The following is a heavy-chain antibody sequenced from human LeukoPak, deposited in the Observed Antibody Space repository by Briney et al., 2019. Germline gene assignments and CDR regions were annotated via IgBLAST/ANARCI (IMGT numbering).Heavy chain of an antibody. D-gene: IGHD6-19*01. Sequence: SETLSLTCAVSGGSISSGGYSWSWIRQPPGKGLEWIGYIYYSGSTYYNPSLKSRVTISVDTSKNQFSLKLSSVAAADTAVYYCARAGGGWSNYYFDYWGQGTLVTVSS. J-gene: IGHJ4*02. CDR1: GGSISSGGYS. CDR2: IYYSGST. V-gene: IGHV4-30-2*05. CDR3: ARAGGGWSNYYFDY.